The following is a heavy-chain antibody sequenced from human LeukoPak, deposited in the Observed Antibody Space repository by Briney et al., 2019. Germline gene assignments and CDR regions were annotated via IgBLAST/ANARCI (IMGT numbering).Heavy chain of an antibody. CDR3: ARSRFGDYGMDV. J-gene: IGHJ6*02. CDR1: GYTLTELS. D-gene: IGHD3-10*01. V-gene: IGHV1-24*01. CDR2: FDPEDGET. Sequence: ASVKVSCKVSGYTLTELSMHWVRQAPGKGLEWMGGFDPEDGETIYAQKFQGRVTITADKSTSTAYMELSSLRSEDTAVYYCARSRFGDYGMDVWGQGTTVTVSS.